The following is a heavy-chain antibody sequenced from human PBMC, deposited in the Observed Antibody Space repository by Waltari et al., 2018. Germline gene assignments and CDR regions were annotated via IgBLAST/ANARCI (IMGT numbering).Heavy chain of an antibody. Sequence: QVQLVQSGAEVKKPGASVKVSAKASGNTFTSYGLSWVGQPPGQGLEWMGWISAYNGNTNYAQKLQGRVTMTTDTSTSTAYMELRSLRSDDTAVYYCARVKLIAVAGTPSAFDIWGQGTMVTVSS. J-gene: IGHJ3*02. D-gene: IGHD6-19*01. CDR1: GNTFTSYG. CDR2: ISAYNGNT. V-gene: IGHV1-18*01. CDR3: ARVKLIAVAGTPSAFDI.